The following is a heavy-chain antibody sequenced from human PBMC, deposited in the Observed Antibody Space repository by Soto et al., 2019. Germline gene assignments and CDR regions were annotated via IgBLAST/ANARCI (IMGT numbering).Heavy chain of an antibody. Sequence: ASVKVSCKASGYTFTGYYMHWVRQAPGQGLEWMGWINPNSGGTNYAQKFQGWVTMTRDTSISTAYMELSRLRSDDTAVYYCARGPGDSSGYEYFQHWGQGTLVTVSS. CDR1: GYTFTGYY. V-gene: IGHV1-2*04. D-gene: IGHD3-22*01. J-gene: IGHJ1*01. CDR2: INPNSGGT. CDR3: ARGPGDSSGYEYFQH.